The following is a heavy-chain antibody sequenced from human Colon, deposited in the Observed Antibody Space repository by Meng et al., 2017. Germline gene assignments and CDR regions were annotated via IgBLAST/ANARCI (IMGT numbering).Heavy chain of an antibody. J-gene: IGHJ4*02. CDR2: ICNDGSNK. V-gene: IGHV3-33*01. Sequence: SGGVQHHPAMSPRLPCSACVITFRYQVRNWVRQAPGKGLEWVAIICNDGSNKKYAESVRGRFIVARDNSKETVYLEMNSLRAEDTAVYYCARALEDPASYIIDYWGQGTLVTVSS. CDR3: ARALEDPASYIIDY. CDR1: VITFRYQV. D-gene: IGHD3-10*01.